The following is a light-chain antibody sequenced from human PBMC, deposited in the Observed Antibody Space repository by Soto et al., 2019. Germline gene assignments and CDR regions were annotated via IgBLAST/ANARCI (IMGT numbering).Light chain of an antibody. Sequence: DIQLTQSPSFLSASVGDRVTITCRASQGISSYLAWYQQKPGKAPKLLIYAASTLQSGVPSRFSGSGFGTEFTLTISSLQPEDFATYYCQQSYSTLTFGGGTKVDIK. CDR3: QQSYSTLT. CDR1: QGISSY. CDR2: AAS. J-gene: IGKJ4*01. V-gene: IGKV1-9*01.